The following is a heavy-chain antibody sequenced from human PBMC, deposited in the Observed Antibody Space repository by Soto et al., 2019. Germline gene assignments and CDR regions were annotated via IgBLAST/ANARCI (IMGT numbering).Heavy chain of an antibody. D-gene: IGHD1-26*01. CDR2: TYYRSKWYY. J-gene: IGHJ4*01. Sequence: SQTLSLTCAITGDSVSSNSAGWSWVRQSPSRGLEWRGRTYYRSKWYYEYAVSVRGRITINPDTSKNQYSLQLNSVTPEDTAVYFCARGEQYSGRIFDYWGQGTLVTVSS. CDR3: ARGEQYSGRIFDY. V-gene: IGHV6-1*01. CDR1: GDSVSSNSAG.